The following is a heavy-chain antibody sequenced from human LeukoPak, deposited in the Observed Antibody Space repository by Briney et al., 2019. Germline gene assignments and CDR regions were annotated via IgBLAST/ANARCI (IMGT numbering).Heavy chain of an antibody. V-gene: IGHV1-2*06. Sequence: GASVKVSCKASRYTFTDYYMHWMRQAPGQGLEWMGRINPNSGDTDYAQKFQGRVTMTRDTSISTVYMDLNSLKYDDTAVYYCARGTHMANFDYWGQGTRVTVSS. CDR1: RYTFTDYY. D-gene: IGHD1-1*01. CDR2: INPNSGDT. CDR3: ARGTHMANFDY. J-gene: IGHJ4*02.